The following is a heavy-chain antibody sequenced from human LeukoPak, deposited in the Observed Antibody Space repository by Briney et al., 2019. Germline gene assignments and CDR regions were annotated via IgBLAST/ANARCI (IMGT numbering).Heavy chain of an antibody. Sequence: SAKVSCKASGGTFSSYAISWVRQAPGQGLEWTGGIIPIFGTANYAQKFQGRVTITADESTSTAYMELSSLRSEGTAVYYCARISKTSEYFQHWGQGTLVTVSS. CDR3: ARISKTSEYFQH. CDR2: IIPIFGTA. V-gene: IGHV1-69*01. CDR1: GGTFSSYA. J-gene: IGHJ1*01.